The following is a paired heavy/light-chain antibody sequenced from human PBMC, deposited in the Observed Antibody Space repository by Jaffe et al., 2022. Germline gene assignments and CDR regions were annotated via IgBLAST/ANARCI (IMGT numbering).Heavy chain of an antibody. Sequence: EVQLVESGGGLVQPGRSLRLSCVASGFTFSDHYMDWVRQIPGKGLEWVGRIKNRANRYTTEYAASVNGRFTISRDDSSNSLYLQMNSLRTEDTAIYYCIRVGLDAGRVKFLDYWGQGVLVTVSS. D-gene: IGHD2-2*03. V-gene: IGHV3-72*01. CDR2: IKNRANRYTT. CDR3: IRVGLDAGRVKFLDY. J-gene: IGHJ4*02. CDR1: GFTFSDHY.
Light chain of an antibody. CDR3: HHQSNLPYT. CDR2: YAS. CDR1: QNIGSS. V-gene: IGKV6-21*01. Sequence: EIVLTQSPGFQSVTPKERVTITCRASQNIGSSLHWYQQKPGQSPRLLIKYASQSFSGVPSRFSGSGFGTDFTLTIDSLEAEDVATYYCHHQSNLPYTFGQGTKLEIK. J-gene: IGKJ2*01.